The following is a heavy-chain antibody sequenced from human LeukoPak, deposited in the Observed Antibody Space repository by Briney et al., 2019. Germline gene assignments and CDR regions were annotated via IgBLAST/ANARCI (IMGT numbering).Heavy chain of an antibody. CDR3: ARERSDYIWGSYRFLEHYFDY. CDR1: GYTFTSYG. Sequence: GASVKVSCKASGYTFTSYGISWVRQAPGQGLEWMGWISAYNGNTNYAQKLQGRVTMTTDTSPSTAYMELRSLRSDDTAVYYCARERSDYIWGSYRFLEHYFDYWGQGTLVTVSS. V-gene: IGHV1-18*01. J-gene: IGHJ4*02. CDR2: ISAYNGNT. D-gene: IGHD3-16*02.